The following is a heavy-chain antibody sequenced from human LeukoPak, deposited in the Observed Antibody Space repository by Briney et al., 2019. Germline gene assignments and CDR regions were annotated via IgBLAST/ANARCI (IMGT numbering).Heavy chain of an antibody. D-gene: IGHD4-23*01. CDR2: ISWDSGSV. CDR1: GFIFDDHA. CDR3: ARDTMTTVVTPGDY. V-gene: IGHV3-9*01. Sequence: GGSLRLSCVGSGFIFDDHAMYWVRQAPGKGLEWVSGISWDSGSVAYADSVKGRFTISRDNAKNSLYLQMNSLRAEDTAVYYCARDTMTTVVTPGDYWGQGTLVTVSS. J-gene: IGHJ4*02.